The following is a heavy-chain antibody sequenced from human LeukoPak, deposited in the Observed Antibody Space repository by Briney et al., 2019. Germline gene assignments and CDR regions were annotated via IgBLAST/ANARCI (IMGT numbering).Heavy chain of an antibody. CDR2: IDYSGST. CDR3: ARDWGDTAMVNEFDY. CDR1: GASISSSSYY. J-gene: IGHJ4*02. D-gene: IGHD5-18*01. Sequence: SETLSLTCTVSGASISSSSYYWGWIRQPPGKGLEWIVSIDYSGSTYYNPSLKSRFTISVDTSKNQFSLKLSSVPAADTAVYYCARDWGDTAMVNEFDYWGQGTLVTVSS. V-gene: IGHV4-39*07.